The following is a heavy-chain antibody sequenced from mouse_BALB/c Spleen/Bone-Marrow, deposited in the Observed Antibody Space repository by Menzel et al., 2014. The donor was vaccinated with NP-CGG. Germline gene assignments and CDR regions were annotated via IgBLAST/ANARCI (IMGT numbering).Heavy chain of an antibody. CDR1: GFSLTHYG. J-gene: IGHJ4*01. CDR3: ARVGDSDYAMDY. CDR2: IWAGGST. D-gene: IGHD2-13*01. V-gene: IGHV2-9*02. Sequence: QVQLQQPGPGLVAPSQSLSITCTVSGFSLTHYGVHWVRQPPGKGLEWLGVIWAGGSTNYISALMSRLSISKDNSKSQVFLKIHSLQTDDTAMYFCARVGDSDYAMDYWGQGSSVTVSS.